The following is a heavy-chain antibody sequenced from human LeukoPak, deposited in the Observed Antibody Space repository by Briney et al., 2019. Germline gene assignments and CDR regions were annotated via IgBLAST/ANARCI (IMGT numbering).Heavy chain of an antibody. J-gene: IGHJ5*02. D-gene: IGHD1-1*01. CDR3: ARRTATGRFDP. CDR1: GGSISSNNYN. Sequence: SSETLSLTCTVSGGSISSNNYNRVWIRQPPGKGLEWIGTIYYSGSTYYNPSLKSRVTISVDTSKNQFSLNLDSVTAADTAVYYCARRTATGRFDPWGQGTLVTVSS. CDR2: IYYSGST. V-gene: IGHV4-39*01.